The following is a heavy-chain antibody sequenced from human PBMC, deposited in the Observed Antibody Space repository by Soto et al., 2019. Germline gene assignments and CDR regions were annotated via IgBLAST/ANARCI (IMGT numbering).Heavy chain of an antibody. CDR3: ATMRVRGGPIRFED. Sequence: QVQLVQSGAEVKKPGSSVKVSCKTSVGLFSVFSFNWVRQAPGQGLEWMVGVLPLTGSTDYAQKFQGRLTITADRSPSTIYMEFSRLTSDDTANYYCATMRVRGGPIRFEDGGHGTLISVSS. CDR2: VLPLTGST. CDR1: VGLFSVFS. J-gene: IGHJ4*01. V-gene: IGHV1-69*06. D-gene: IGHD3-3*01.